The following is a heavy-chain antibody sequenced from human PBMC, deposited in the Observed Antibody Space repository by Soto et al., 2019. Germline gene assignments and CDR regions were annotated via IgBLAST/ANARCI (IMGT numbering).Heavy chain of an antibody. Sequence: VSGPTLVNPTHTLTLTCTFSGFSLRTGVVVGWIRQPPGKALECLALIYWNNDKRYSSSLKSRLTITKDTSKNQVVLTMTNMDPVDKAIYYCAHSPSRWYVFDDWGQVKMVTVSS. CDR3: AHSPSRWYVFDD. V-gene: IGHV2-5*01. J-gene: IGHJ4*02. CDR1: GFSLRTGVV. CDR2: IYWNNDK. D-gene: IGHD6-19*01.